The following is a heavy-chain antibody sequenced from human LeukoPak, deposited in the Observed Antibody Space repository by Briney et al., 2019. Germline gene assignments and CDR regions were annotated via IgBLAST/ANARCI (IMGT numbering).Heavy chain of an antibody. CDR3: ARDRGDYGDYDY. CDR2: IYHSGRT. J-gene: IGHJ4*02. CDR1: GYSISSGDY. Sequence: SETLSLTCTVSGYSISSGDYWGWIRQPPGKGLEWIGSIYHSGRTYYNPSLKSRVTISVDTSNNQFSLKLSSVTAADTAVYYCARDRGDYGDYDYWGQGTLVTVSS. D-gene: IGHD4-17*01. V-gene: IGHV4-38-2*02.